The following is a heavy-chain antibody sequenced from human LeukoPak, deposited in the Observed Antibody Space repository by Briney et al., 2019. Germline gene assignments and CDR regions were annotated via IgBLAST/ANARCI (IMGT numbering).Heavy chain of an antibody. CDR3: AKGPLAYCGGDCYSGIDY. CDR2: ISGSSGST. Sequence: PGGSLRLSCAASGFTFSSYAMSWVRQAPGKGLEWVSAISGSSGSTYYADSVKGRFTISRDNSKNTLYLQMNSLRAEDTAVYHCAKGPLAYCGGDCYSGIDYWGQGTLVTVSS. J-gene: IGHJ4*02. V-gene: IGHV3-23*01. D-gene: IGHD2-21*02. CDR1: GFTFSSYA.